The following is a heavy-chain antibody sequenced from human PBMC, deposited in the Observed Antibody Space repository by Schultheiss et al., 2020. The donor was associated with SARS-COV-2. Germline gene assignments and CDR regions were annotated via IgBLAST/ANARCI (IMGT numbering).Heavy chain of an antibody. J-gene: IGHJ6*01. CDR2: ISTGGST. Sequence: GGSLRLSCAVSGFIVSSNFMTWVRQAPGKGLEWVSVISTGGSTYYADSVKGRFTISGDNSRNTLYLRMNSLRVEDTAVYYCARVGGPEDSGVYGMDVWGQGTTVTVSS. CDR3: ARVGGPEDSGVYGMDV. D-gene: IGHD4-17*01. CDR1: GFIVSSNF. V-gene: IGHV3-53*01.